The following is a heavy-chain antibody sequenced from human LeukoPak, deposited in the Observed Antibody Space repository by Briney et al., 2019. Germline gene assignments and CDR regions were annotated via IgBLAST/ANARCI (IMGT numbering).Heavy chain of an antibody. V-gene: IGHV3-23*01. CDR2: ISATGGST. CDR1: GFPFSNYG. Sequence: PGGSLRLSCAASGFPFSNYGMSWVRQAPGKGLEWVSAISATGGSTYYADSVKGRFTLSRDNSQNTLYLQMNSLRAEDTAVYYCAKDRIQLWLHDAFDIWGQGTMDTVSS. D-gene: IGHD5-18*01. CDR3: AKDRIQLWLHDAFDI. J-gene: IGHJ3*02.